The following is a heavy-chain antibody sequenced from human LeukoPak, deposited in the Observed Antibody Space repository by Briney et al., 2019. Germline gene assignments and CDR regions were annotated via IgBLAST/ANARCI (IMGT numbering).Heavy chain of an antibody. Sequence: GGSLRLSCAASGFTFSGYWMSWVRQAPGKGLEWVANIKQDGSEKYYVDSVKGQFTISRDNAKNSLYLQMNSLRAEDTAVYYCASSVSSGWYSDYWGQGTLVTVSS. CDR3: ASSVSSGWYSDY. CDR1: GFTFSGYW. CDR2: IKQDGSEK. V-gene: IGHV3-7*01. J-gene: IGHJ4*02. D-gene: IGHD6-19*01.